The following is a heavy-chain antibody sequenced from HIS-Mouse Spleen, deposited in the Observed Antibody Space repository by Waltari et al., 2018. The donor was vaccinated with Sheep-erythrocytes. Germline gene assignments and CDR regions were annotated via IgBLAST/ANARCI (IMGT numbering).Heavy chain of an antibody. V-gene: IGHV3-21*01. Sequence: AASGVTFTSYSMNWARQAPGKGLEWVTSISSSSSYIYYADSVKGRFTIPRDNAKNSLYLKMNSLRAEDTAVYYCARDSTSDAFDIWGQGTMVTVSS. D-gene: IGHD6-6*01. CDR3: ARDSTSDAFDI. J-gene: IGHJ3*02. CDR1: GVTFTSYS. CDR2: ISSSSSYI.